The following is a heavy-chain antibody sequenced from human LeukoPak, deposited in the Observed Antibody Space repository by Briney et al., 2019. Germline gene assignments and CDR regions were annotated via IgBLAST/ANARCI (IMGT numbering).Heavy chain of an antibody. V-gene: IGHV3-7*01. CDR3: ARETRLRWTDY. CDR1: GFTFSSSW. CDR2: IREDGSQK. Sequence: GGSLRLSCAASGFTFSSSWMTWVRQAPGKGLEWVASIREDGSQKSAVDSVRGRFTIARDNAKNSVYLQMDSLRAEDTAVYYCARETRLRWTDYWGQGTLVAVSS. J-gene: IGHJ4*02. D-gene: IGHD5-24*01.